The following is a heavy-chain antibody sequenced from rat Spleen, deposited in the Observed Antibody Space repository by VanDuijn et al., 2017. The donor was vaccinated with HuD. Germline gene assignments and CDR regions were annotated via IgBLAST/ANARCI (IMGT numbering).Heavy chain of an antibody. D-gene: IGHD1-4*01. CDR2: VWSDGST. V-gene: IGHV2-15*01. CDR3: IRESLPGFNSHWFLY. J-gene: IGHJ3*01. CDR1: GFSLTTFG. Sequence: QVQLKESGPGLVQPSRTLSLTCTVSGFSLTTFGVSWVRQPPGQGLEWIADVWSDGSTYYNSALKSRLSISRDTSKSQVFLKMNSLQTEDTATYFCIRESLPGFNSHWFLYWGQGTLVTVSS.